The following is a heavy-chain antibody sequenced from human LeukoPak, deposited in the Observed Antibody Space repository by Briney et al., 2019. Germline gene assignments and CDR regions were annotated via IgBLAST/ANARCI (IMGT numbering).Heavy chain of an antibody. D-gene: IGHD6-13*01. CDR3: ARGQLVGAGRAFGY. V-gene: IGHV1-8*03. Sequence: ASVKVSCKASGYTFTSYDINWVRQATGQGLEWMGWMNPNSGNTGYAQKFQGRVTITRNTSISTAYMELSSLRSEDTAVYYCARGQLVGAGRAFGYWGQGTLVTVSS. J-gene: IGHJ4*02. CDR1: GYTFTSYD. CDR2: MNPNSGNT.